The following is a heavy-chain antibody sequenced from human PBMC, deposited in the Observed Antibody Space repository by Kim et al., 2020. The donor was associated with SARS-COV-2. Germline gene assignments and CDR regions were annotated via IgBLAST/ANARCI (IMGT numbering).Heavy chain of an antibody. D-gene: IGHD3-3*01. V-gene: IGHV1-24*01. Sequence: ASVKVSCKVSGYTLTELSMHWVRQAPGKGLEWMGGFDPEDGETIYAQKFQGRVTMTEDKSTDTAYMELSSLRSEDTAVYYCATDSSDYYDFWSGYYSWGQGTLVTVSS. CDR3: ATDSSDYYDFWSGYYS. J-gene: IGHJ4*02. CDR1: GYTLTELS. CDR2: FDPEDGET.